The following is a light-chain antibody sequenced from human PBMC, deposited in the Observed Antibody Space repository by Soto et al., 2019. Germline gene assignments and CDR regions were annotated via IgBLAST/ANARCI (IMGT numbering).Light chain of an antibody. CDR3: NSYTSSSTHV. J-gene: IGLJ1*01. CDR2: EVG. Sequence: QSVLTQPASVSGSPGQSITISCTGSSSDVGGHDHVSWYQQHPGKAPKLIIYEVGHRPSGVSYRFSGSKSGNTASLTISGFQAEDEADYYCNSYTSSSTHVFGTGTKLTVL. V-gene: IGLV2-14*01. CDR1: SSDVGGHDH.